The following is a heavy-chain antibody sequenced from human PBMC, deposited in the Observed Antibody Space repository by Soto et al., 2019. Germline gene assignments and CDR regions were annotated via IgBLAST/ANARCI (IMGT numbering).Heavy chain of an antibody. CDR2: INHSGST. J-gene: IGHJ4*02. CDR3: ARGGAHNYGDSTLLRAADY. V-gene: IGHV4-34*01. CDR1: GGSFSGYY. Sequence: QVQLQQWGAGLLKPSETLSLTCAVYGGSFSGYYWSWIRQPPGKGLEWIGEINHSGSTNYNPSLKSRVTISVDTSKNQFSLKLSSVTAADTAVYYCARGGAHNYGDSTLLRAADYWGQGTLVTVSS. D-gene: IGHD4-17*01.